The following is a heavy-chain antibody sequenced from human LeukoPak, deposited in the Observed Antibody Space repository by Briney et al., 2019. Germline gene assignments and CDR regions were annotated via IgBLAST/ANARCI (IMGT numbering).Heavy chain of an antibody. Sequence: ASVKVSCKASGYTFTSYDINWVRQATGQGLEWMGWMNPNSGNTGYAQKFQGRVTMTRNTSISTAYMELSSLRSEDTAVYYCAKEKLTYYYGVDWGQGTLVTVSS. CDR2: MNPNSGNT. CDR3: AKEKLTYYYGVD. J-gene: IGHJ4*02. CDR1: GYTFTSYD. D-gene: IGHD3-10*01. V-gene: IGHV1-8*01.